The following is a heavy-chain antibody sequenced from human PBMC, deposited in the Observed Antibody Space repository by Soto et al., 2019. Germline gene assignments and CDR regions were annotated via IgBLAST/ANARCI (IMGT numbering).Heavy chain of an antibody. V-gene: IGHV3-23*01. Sequence: PGGSLRLSCAASGFTFSSYAMSWVRQAPGKGLEWVSAISGSGGSTYYADSVKGRFTISRDNSKNTLYLQMNSLRAEDTAVYYCANMAVAGNYYYGMDVWGQGTTVTVSS. J-gene: IGHJ6*02. CDR3: ANMAVAGNYYYGMDV. CDR1: GFTFSSYA. D-gene: IGHD6-19*01. CDR2: ISGSGGST.